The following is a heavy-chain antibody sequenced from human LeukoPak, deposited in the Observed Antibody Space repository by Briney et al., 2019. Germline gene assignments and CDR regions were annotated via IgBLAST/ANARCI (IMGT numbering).Heavy chain of an antibody. D-gene: IGHD1-1*01. CDR1: GFTFSSYT. V-gene: IGHV3-21*01. CDR3: ARLRAQLGLAAIDK. Sequence: GGSLRLSCAASGFTFSSYTLTWVRQAPGKGLEWVSSISDSGSYIYYVGSVKGRFTISRDNAKNSLYLQMYSLRADDTAIYYCARLRAQLGLAAIDKWGQGTLVTVSS. CDR2: ISDSGSYI. J-gene: IGHJ4*02.